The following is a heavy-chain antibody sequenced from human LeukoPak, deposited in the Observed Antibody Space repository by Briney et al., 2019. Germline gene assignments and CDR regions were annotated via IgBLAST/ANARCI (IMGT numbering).Heavy chain of an antibody. CDR1: GFTFTTYA. CDR3: ARGSNWGSRVYYFDY. J-gene: IGHJ4*02. CDR2: ISYDGSNK. V-gene: IGHV3-30-3*01. Sequence: GGSLRLSCTASGFTFTTYAMHWVRQAPGKGLEWVAVISYDGSNKYYADSVKGRFTISRDNSKNTLYLQMNSLRAEDTAVFYCARGSNWGSRVYYFDYWGQGTLVTVSS. D-gene: IGHD7-27*01.